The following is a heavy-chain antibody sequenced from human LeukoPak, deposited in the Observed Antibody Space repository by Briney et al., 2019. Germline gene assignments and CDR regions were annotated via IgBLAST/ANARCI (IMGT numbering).Heavy chain of an antibody. CDR3: AKVLRKAYSSWYVPENLNFDY. D-gene: IGHD6-13*01. CDR1: GFTFSSYA. CDR2: ISGSGGST. V-gene: IGHV3-23*01. Sequence: GGSLRPSCAASGFTFSSYAMSWVRQAPGKGLEWVSAISGSGGSTYYADSVKGRFTISRDNSKNTLYLQMNSLRAEDTAVYYCAKVLRKAYSSWYVPENLNFDYWGQGTLVTVSS. J-gene: IGHJ4*02.